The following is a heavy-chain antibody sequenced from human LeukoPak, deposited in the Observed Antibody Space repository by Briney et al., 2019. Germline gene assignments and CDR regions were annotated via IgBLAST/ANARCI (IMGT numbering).Heavy chain of an antibody. J-gene: IGHJ6*02. CDR3: ARDRKYCDDSGGYSPSYCYGLDV. CDR1: GGSISGHY. D-gene: IGHD3-22*01. V-gene: IGHV4-59*11. CDR2: IYSSGGT. Sequence: SETLSLTCTVSGGSISGHYWSWIRQSPGQGLEWIGYIYSSGGTNYNPSLKSRVTISADTSKNQFSLKVYSVTAADTAVYFCARDRKYCDDSGGYSPSYCYGLDVWGQGTTVTVSS.